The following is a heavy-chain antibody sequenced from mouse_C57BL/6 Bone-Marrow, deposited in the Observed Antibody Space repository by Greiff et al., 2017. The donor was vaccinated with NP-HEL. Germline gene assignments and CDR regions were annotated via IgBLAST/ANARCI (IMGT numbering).Heavy chain of an antibody. CDR1: GYTFTSYW. V-gene: IGHV1-64*01. Sequence: QVQLQQPGAELVKPGASVKLSCKASGYTFTSYWMHWVKQRPGQGLEWIGMIHPNSGSTNYNEKFKSKASLTVGKSSSTAYMQLSSLTSEDSAVYYCARGLIYYYGSSPWGQGTLVTVSA. J-gene: IGHJ3*01. CDR2: IHPNSGST. CDR3: ARGLIYYYGSSP. D-gene: IGHD1-1*01.